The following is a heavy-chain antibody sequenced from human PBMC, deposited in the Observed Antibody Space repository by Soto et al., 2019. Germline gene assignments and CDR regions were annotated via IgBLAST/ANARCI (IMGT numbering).Heavy chain of an antibody. V-gene: IGHV3-23*01. CDR3: AFFTKPYGMDV. D-gene: IGHD3-3*01. Sequence: PGGSLRLSWAASGFTFSRVWMSWVRQAPGKGLEWVSAISGSGGSTYYADSVKGRFTISRDNSKNTLYLQMNSLRAEDTAVYYCAFFTKPYGMDVWGQGTTVTVSS. J-gene: IGHJ6*02. CDR2: ISGSGGST. CDR1: GFTFSRVW.